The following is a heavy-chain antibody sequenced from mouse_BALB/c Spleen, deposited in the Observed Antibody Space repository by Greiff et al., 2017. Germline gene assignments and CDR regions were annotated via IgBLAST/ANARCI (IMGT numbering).Heavy chain of an antibody. Sequence: EVKLVESGGGLVKPGGSLTLSCAASGFTFSSYAMSWVRQTPEKRLEWVASISSGGSTYYPDSVKGRFTISRDNARNSLYLQMSGLRAEDTAMYYCARGVGLYAMDYWGQGTSVTVSS. J-gene: IGHJ4*01. CDR3: ARGVGLYAMDY. V-gene: IGHV5-6-5*01. CDR1: GFTFSSYA. CDR2: ISSGGST.